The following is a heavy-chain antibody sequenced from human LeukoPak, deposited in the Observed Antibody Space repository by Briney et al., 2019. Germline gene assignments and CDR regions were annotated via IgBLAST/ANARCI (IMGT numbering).Heavy chain of an antibody. CDR3: AELGITMIGGV. J-gene: IGHJ6*04. CDR1: GFTFSSSS. CDR2: ISSGSSTI. Sequence: GGSLRLSCAASGFTFSSSSMNWVRQSPGKGLEWVSYISSGSSTIYYADSVKGRFTISRDNAKNSLYLQMSSLRAEDTAVYYCAELGITMIGGVWGKGTTVTISS. V-gene: IGHV3-48*01. D-gene: IGHD3-10*02.